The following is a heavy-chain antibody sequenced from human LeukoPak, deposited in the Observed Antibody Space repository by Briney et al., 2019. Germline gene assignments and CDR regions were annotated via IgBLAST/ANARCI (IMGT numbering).Heavy chain of an antibody. V-gene: IGHV5-51*01. J-gene: IGHJ5*02. CDR1: GYSFMNYW. CDR3: ARAIYYYGSGSPRSYNWFDP. Sequence: GESLKISCEGSGYSFMNYWIGWVRQMPGKGLEWMGIISPADTSTKYSSSFQGQVTISADKSISTAYLQWSSLKASDTAMYYCARAIYYYGSGSPRSYNWFDPWGQGTLVTVSS. D-gene: IGHD3-10*01. CDR2: ISPADTST.